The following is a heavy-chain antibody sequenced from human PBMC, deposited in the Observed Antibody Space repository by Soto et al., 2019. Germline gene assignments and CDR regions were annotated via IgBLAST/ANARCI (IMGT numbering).Heavy chain of an antibody. V-gene: IGHV4-59*01. CDR1: GGSISSYY. CDR2: IYYSGST. J-gene: IGHJ4*02. CDR3: ARDTPYYFDY. Sequence: LSLTCTVSGGSISSYYWSWIRQPPGKGLEWIGYIYYSGSTNYNPSLKSRVTISVDTSKNQFSLKLSSVTAAGTAVYYCARDTPYYFDYWGQGTLVTVSS.